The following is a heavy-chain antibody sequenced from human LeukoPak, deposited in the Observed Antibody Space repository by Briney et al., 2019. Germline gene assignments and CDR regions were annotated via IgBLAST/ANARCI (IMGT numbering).Heavy chain of an antibody. J-gene: IGHJ4*02. D-gene: IGHD2-15*01. V-gene: IGHV3-30-3*01. CDR3: ARERGAGFCSGGSCYRGYFDY. CDR1: GFTFSSYT. CDR2: ISYDGSNK. Sequence: GGSLRLSCAASGFTFSSYTMHWVRQAPGQGLEWVAVISYDGSNKYFADSVKGRFTISRDNSKNTLYLQMNSLRAEDTAVYYCARERGAGFCSGGSCYRGYFDYWGQGTLVTVSS.